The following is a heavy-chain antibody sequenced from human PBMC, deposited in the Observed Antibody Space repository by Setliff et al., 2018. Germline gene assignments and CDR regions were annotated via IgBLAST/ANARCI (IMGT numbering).Heavy chain of an antibody. D-gene: IGHD3-10*02. V-gene: IGHV4-38-2*01. CDR1: GYSISSGYY. CDR3: ARLGVVTDVFGTFDY. CDR2: IYHSGST. J-gene: IGHJ4*02. Sequence: PSETLSLTCAVSGYSISSGYYWGWIRQPPGKGLEWIGSIYHSGSTYYNPSLKSRVTISVDTSKNQFSLKLSSVTAADTAVYYCARLGVVTDVFGTFDYWGQGTLVTVSS.